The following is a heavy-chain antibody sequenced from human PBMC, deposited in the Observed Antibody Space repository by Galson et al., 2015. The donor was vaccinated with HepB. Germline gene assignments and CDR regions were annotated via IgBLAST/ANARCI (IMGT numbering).Heavy chain of an antibody. J-gene: IGHJ4*02. CDR1: GFTFSGHS. D-gene: IGHD6-13*01. V-gene: IGHV3-21*01. CDR3: ARAAGGRTFDY. Sequence: SLRLSCAGSGFTFSGHSMNWVRQAPGKGLEWVSPIRNSGSHIFNADSVKGRFTISRDNAKNSLYLQMTSLRVEDTAVYYCARAAGGRTFDYWGQGTLVTVSS. CDR2: IRNSGSHI.